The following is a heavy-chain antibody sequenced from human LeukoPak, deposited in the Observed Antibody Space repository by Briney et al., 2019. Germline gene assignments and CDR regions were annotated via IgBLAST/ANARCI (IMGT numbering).Heavy chain of an antibody. V-gene: IGHV3-20*04. Sequence: SGGSLRLSCAASGFTFDNYGMNWVRQAPGKGLEWVSGINWSGGSTGYAASVKGRFTISRDNAKNSLFLQMNSLRAEDTAVYYCARARYYYDDSAYFKFYYYMDVWGKGTTVTISS. CDR3: ARARYYYDDSAYFKFYYYMDV. CDR1: GFTFDNYG. J-gene: IGHJ6*03. CDR2: INWSGGST. D-gene: IGHD3-22*01.